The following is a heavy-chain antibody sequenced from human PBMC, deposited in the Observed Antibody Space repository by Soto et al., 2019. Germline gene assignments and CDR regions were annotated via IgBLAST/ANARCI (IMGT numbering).Heavy chain of an antibody. D-gene: IGHD3-22*01. J-gene: IGHJ4*02. CDR2: ISGSGGST. V-gene: IGHV3-23*01. CDR1: GFNFSSYA. CDR3: ALHRYYYDSSGYYRPMEY. Sequence: GGSLRLSCAASGFNFSSYAMSWVRQAPGKGLEWVSAISGSGGSTYYADSVKGRFTISRDNSKNTLYLQMNSLRAEDTAVYYCALHRYYYDSSGYYRPMEYWGQGTLVTVSS.